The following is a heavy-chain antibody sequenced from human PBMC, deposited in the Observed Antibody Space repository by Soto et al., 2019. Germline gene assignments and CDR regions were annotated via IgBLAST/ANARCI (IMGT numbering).Heavy chain of an antibody. CDR1: GGTFSSYT. Sequence: SVKVSCKASGGTFSSYTISWVRQAPGQGLEWMGRIIPILGIANYAQRFQGRVTITADKSTSTAYMELSSLRAEDTAVYYCAREIATTGLYYFDYWGQGTLVTVSS. J-gene: IGHJ4*02. D-gene: IGHD6-13*01. CDR3: AREIATTGLYYFDY. CDR2: IIPILGIA. V-gene: IGHV1-69*04.